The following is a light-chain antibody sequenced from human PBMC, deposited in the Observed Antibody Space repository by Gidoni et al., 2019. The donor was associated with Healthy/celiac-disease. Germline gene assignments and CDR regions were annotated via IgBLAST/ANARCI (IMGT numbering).Light chain of an antibody. Sequence: QSALTQPRSVSGSAGQPVTISCTGTSSDVGGYNYVYWYQQHPGKAPKLMIYDVSKRPSGVPDRFPGSKSGNTASLTISGLQAEDEADYYCCSYAGSYTWVFGGGTKLTVL. J-gene: IGLJ3*02. CDR3: CSYAGSYTWV. V-gene: IGLV2-11*01. CDR2: DVS. CDR1: SSDVGGYNY.